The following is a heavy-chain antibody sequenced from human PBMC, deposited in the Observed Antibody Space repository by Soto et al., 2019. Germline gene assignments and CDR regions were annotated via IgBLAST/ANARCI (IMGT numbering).Heavy chain of an antibody. J-gene: IGHJ4*02. Sequence: QVQLQESGPGLVKPSGTLSLTCAVSGDSISSDKRWSWVRQPPGKGLEWIGEIHHSGRTNYNPSLKSRVTILVEKSKNQVSLELSSMTAADRAVYYCARGGDWQFDYWGQGTLVTVSS. CDR3: ARGGDWQFDY. V-gene: IGHV4-4*02. CDR1: GDSISSDKR. D-gene: IGHD2-21*02. CDR2: IHHSGRT.